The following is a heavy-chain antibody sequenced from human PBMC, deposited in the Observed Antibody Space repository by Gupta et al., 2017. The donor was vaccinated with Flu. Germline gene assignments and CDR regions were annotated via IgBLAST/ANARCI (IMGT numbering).Heavy chain of an antibody. CDR3: ATDVPARDYPFDY. V-gene: IGHV1-2*02. CDR1: GYPFTGYY. Sequence: QVQLVQSGAEVKKPGASVKVSCKASGYPFTGYYMHRVRQAPGQGLEWMGWINPNSGGTNYAQKFQGRVTMTRDTSSSTAYMELSRLRSDDTAVYYCATDVPARDYPFDYWGQGTLVTVSS. J-gene: IGHJ4*02. D-gene: IGHD4-11*01. CDR2: INPNSGGT.